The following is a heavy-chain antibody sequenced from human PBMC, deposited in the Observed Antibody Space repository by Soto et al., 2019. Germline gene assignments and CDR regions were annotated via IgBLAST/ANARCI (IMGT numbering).Heavy chain of an antibody. CDR3: ARGLFSDTSYSGGWYYFDN. J-gene: IGHJ4*02. V-gene: IGHV4-34*01. Sequence: QVQLQQWGAGLLKPSETLSLTCGVYGGSFSGYIWTWIRQSPGKGLQWIGQINHSGSSYYNPSLKTRVPISLLSSSDRFSLELSSVTAADPAVYYSARGLFSDTSYSGGWYYFDNWSQGPLVTVSS. CDR1: GGSFSGYI. CDR2: INHSGSS. D-gene: IGHD3-10*01.